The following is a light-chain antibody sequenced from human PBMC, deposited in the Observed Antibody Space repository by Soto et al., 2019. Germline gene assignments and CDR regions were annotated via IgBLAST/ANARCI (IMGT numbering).Light chain of an antibody. Sequence: IQLTQTPSSLSASVGDRFTITCRSSPGISRFLAWFQQKPGKAPKLLIYAASSLQSGVPSRFSGSGFGTDFTLTITSRQPEDFATYYCQQVESYPSTFGGGTKVDIK. J-gene: IGKJ4*01. V-gene: IGKV1-9*01. CDR2: AAS. CDR1: PGISRF. CDR3: QQVESYPST.